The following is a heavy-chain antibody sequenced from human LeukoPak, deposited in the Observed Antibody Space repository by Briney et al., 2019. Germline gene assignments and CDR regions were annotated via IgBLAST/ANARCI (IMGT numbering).Heavy chain of an antibody. Sequence: GRSLRLSCEASGFIFSNYGMHWVRQAPGKGLEWVALIWYDGHNKFHADSVKGRFTISRDNSKNTLYLQMDSLRVEDTAVDYCAREWGRIAVAGGPDYWGQGTLVTVSS. CDR3: AREWGRIAVAGGPDY. J-gene: IGHJ4*02. CDR2: IWYDGHNK. V-gene: IGHV3-33*08. CDR1: GFIFSNYG. D-gene: IGHD6-19*01.